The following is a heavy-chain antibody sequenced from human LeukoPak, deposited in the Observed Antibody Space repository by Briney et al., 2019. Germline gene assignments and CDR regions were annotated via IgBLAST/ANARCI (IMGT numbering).Heavy chain of an antibody. CDR1: GGSFSGYY. J-gene: IGHJ1*01. CDR2: INRSGST. CDR3: ARVRWGYDSSVYFQH. V-gene: IGHV4-34*01. Sequence: PSETLSLTCAVYGGSFSGYYWSWIRQPPGKGLEWIGEINRSGSTNYNPSLKSRVTISVDTSKNQFSLKLSSVTAADTAVYYCARVRWGYDSSVYFQHWGQGTLVTVSS. D-gene: IGHD3-22*01.